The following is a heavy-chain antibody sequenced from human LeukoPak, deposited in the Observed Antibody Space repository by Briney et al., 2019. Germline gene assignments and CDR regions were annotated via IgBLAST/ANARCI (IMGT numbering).Heavy chain of an antibody. Sequence: GGSLRLSCAASGFTFSTYAMCWVRQAPGKGLEWVSGISGGGGNTYYADFVKGRFTISRDNAKNTLYLHMNGLRAEDTALYYCAKADRACSAIACYTTVTPFDYWGQGTLVTVSS. CDR2: ISGGGGNT. CDR3: AKADRACSAIACYTTVTPFDY. V-gene: IGHV3-23*01. CDR1: GFTFSTYA. D-gene: IGHD2-2*02. J-gene: IGHJ4*02.